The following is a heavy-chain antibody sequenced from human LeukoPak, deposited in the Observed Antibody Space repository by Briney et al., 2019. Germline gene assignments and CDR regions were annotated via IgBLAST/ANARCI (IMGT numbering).Heavy chain of an antibody. D-gene: IGHD3-10*01. CDR1: GFTVSSNY. CDR3: ASHYGSGSYSFDY. CDR2: IYSGGST. V-gene: IGHV3-66*04. J-gene: IGHJ4*02. Sequence: GGSLRLSCAASGFTVSSNYMSWVRQAPGKGLVWVSVIYSGGSTYYADSVKGRFTISRDNSKNTLYLQMNSLRAEDTAVYYCASHYGSGSYSFDYWGQGTLVTVSS.